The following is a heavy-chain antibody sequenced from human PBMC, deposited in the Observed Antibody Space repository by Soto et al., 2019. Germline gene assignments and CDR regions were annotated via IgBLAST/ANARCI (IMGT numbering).Heavy chain of an antibody. CDR2: INSDVSRT. J-gene: IGHJ6*03. CDR1: GFTFSSYW. Sequence: EVQLVESGGGLVQPGGSLRLSCAASGFTFSSYWMHWVRQAPGKGPVWVSRINSDVSRTNYADSVQGRFIISRDNARNTLYLQMNSLRAEDTALHYCARGAGGYYYMDVWGKGTTVTVSS. D-gene: IGHD3-10*01. CDR3: ARGAGGYYYMDV. V-gene: IGHV3-74*01.